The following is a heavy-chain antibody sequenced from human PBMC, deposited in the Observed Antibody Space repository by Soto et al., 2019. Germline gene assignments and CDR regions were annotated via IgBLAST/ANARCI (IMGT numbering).Heavy chain of an antibody. CDR2: ISSSSSYI. CDR3: ARIRQYCSGGSCENSYYYYGMDV. J-gene: IGHJ6*02. V-gene: IGHV3-21*01. D-gene: IGHD2-15*01. Sequence: GGSLRLSCADSGFTFSSYSMNWVRQAPGKGLEWVSSISSSSSYIYYADSVKGRFTISRDNAKNSLYLQMNSLRAEDTAVYYCARIRQYCSGGSCENSYYYYGMDVWGQGTTVTVSS. CDR1: GFTFSSYS.